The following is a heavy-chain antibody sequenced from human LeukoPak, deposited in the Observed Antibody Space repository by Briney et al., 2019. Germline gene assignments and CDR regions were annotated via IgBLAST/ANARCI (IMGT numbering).Heavy chain of an antibody. J-gene: IGHJ4*02. Sequence: SETLSLTCAVYGGSFSGYSWSWIRQPPGKGLEWIGYIYHSGSTYYNPSLKSRVTISVDRSKNQLSLKLSSVTAADTAVYCCASHYYGSGSYYNYDGGYDYWGQGTLVTVSS. CDR2: IYHSGST. D-gene: IGHD3-10*01. V-gene: IGHV4-30-2*01. CDR1: GGSFSGYS. CDR3: ASHYYGSGSYYNYDGGYDY.